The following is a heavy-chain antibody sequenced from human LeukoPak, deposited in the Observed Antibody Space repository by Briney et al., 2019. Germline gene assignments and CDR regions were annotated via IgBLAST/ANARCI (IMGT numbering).Heavy chain of an antibody. J-gene: IGHJ4*02. CDR1: GFTFSSYA. Sequence: PGGSLRLSCAASGFTFSSYAMHWVRQAPGKGLEWVAVISYDGSNKYYADSVKGRFTISRDNSKNTLYLQMDSLRAEDTAVYYCAKDLSGYDSSGFDYWGQGTLVTVSS. D-gene: IGHD3-22*01. CDR2: ISYDGSNK. CDR3: AKDLSGYDSSGFDY. V-gene: IGHV3-30-3*01.